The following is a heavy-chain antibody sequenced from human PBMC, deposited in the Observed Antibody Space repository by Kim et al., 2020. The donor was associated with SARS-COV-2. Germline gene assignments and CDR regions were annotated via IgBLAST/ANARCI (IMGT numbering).Heavy chain of an antibody. CDR3: ARGFSGYYFDY. CDR2: ISSSSSTI. J-gene: IGHJ4*02. CDR1: GFTFSSFT. V-gene: IGHV3-48*02. Sequence: GGSLRLSCAASGFTFSSFTMNWVRQAPGKGLECVSYISSSSSTIYYADSVKGRFTISRDNAKNSLFLQVNSLRDEDTAVYYCARGFSGYYFDYWGQGTLVTVSS. D-gene: IGHD1-26*01.